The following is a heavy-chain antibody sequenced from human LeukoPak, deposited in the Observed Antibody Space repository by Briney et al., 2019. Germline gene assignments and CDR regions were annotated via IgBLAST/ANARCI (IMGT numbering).Heavy chain of an antibody. CDR3: ARLQWLQTGRDFLDY. CDR2: ISSSGSYI. D-gene: IGHD6-19*01. V-gene: IGHV3-21*06. J-gene: IGHJ4*02. CDR1: GFTFSSYA. Sequence: GGSLRLSCAASGFTFSSYAIQWVRQAPGKGLEWVSSISSSGSYIYYADSVKGRFTISRDNAKNSLDLQMNSLRVEDTAVYYCARLQWLQTGRDFLDYWGQGTLVAVSS.